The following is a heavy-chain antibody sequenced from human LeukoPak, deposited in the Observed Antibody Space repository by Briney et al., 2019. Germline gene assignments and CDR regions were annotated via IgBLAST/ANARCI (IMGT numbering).Heavy chain of an antibody. V-gene: IGHV3-30*04. D-gene: IGHD3-9*01. CDR2: ISYDGSNK. J-gene: IGHJ4*02. CDR3: ASLLLRYFDWLSTLGGFHY. Sequence: GRSLRLSCAASGFTFSSYAMHWVRQAPGKGLERVAIISYDGSNKYYADSVKGRSTISRDNSKNTLYLQMNSLRAEDTAVYYCASLLLRYFDWLSTLGGFHYWGQGTLVTVSS. CDR1: GFTFSSYA.